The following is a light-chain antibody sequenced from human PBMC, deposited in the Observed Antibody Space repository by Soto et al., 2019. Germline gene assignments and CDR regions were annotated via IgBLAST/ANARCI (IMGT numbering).Light chain of an antibody. CDR3: QQRSNWPPAWT. CDR1: QSVSSY. CDR2: DAS. V-gene: IGKV3-11*01. J-gene: IGKJ1*01. Sequence: EIVLTQSPATLSLSPGERATLSCRASQSVSSYLAWYQQKPGQAPRLLIYDASNRATGIPARFSGSGSGTDFTLTISSLEPEEFAVYYCQQRSNWPPAWTVGQGTKVEIK.